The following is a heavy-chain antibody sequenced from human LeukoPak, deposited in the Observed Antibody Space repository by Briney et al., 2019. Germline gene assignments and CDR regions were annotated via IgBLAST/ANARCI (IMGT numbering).Heavy chain of an antibody. Sequence: PGGSLRLSCATSGFTFSHYGMHWGRQAPGKGLEWGSVIWGDGTDKYYGDSVKGRFTISRDNSKKTVYLQMNSLRVEDTAVYYCAKDAQRGFDFSNSLESWGQGTLVTVSS. D-gene: IGHD4-11*01. CDR2: IWGDGTDK. V-gene: IGHV3-33*06. CDR1: GFTFSHYG. J-gene: IGHJ4*02. CDR3: AKDAQRGFDFSNSLES.